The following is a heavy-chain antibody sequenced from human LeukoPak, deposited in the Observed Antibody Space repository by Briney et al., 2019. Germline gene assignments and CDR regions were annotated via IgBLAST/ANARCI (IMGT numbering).Heavy chain of an antibody. D-gene: IGHD1-26*01. CDR2: IYYSGST. CDR3: ARVPKWEPDFDY. J-gene: IGHJ4*02. Sequence: SETLSLTCTVSGGSISSYYWSWIRQPPGKGLEWIGYIYYSGSTNYNPSLKSRVTISVDTSKNQFSLKLSSVTAADTAVYYCARVPKWEPDFDYWGQGTLVTVSS. CDR1: GGSISSYY. V-gene: IGHV4-59*12.